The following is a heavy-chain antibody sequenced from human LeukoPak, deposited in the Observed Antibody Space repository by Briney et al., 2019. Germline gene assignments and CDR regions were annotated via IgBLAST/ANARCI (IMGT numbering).Heavy chain of an antibody. V-gene: IGHV3-23*01. Sequence: PGGSLRLSCAASGFTFSSYAMSWVRQAPGKGLEWVSAISGSGGSTYYADSVKGRFTISRDNSKNTLYLQMNSLRAEDTAVYYCARDSGGQQLVPSGFDYWGQGTLVTVSS. J-gene: IGHJ4*02. CDR1: GFTFSSYA. CDR2: ISGSGGST. CDR3: ARDSGGQQLVPSGFDY. D-gene: IGHD6-13*01.